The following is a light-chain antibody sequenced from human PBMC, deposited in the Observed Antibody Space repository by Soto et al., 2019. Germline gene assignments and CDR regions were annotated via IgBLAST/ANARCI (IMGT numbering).Light chain of an antibody. V-gene: IGKV1-39*01. CDR3: HQTYRTPVH. CDR1: QTIGSY. CDR2: AAS. Sequence: ASVGDRVTITCRASQTIGSYLNWYQQKPGKAPKSLIYAASNLQSGVPSRFSGSGSGTDFTLNISSLRLDGFATDPRHQTYRTPVHLVQGTRLEIK. J-gene: IGKJ5*01.